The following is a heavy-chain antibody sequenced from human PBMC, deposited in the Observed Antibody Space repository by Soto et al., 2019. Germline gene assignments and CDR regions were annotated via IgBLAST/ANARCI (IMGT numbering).Heavy chain of an antibody. CDR2: IIPIFGKA. V-gene: IGHV1-69*06. CDR3: ARDVTLTTVVTVHYYGMDV. J-gene: IGHJ6*02. Sequence: QVQLVQSGAEVKKPGSSVKVSCKASGGTFSSYAISWVRQAPGQGLEWMGGIIPIFGKANYAQKFQGRVTITADRSTSTAYMELSRLRSEETAVYYCARDVTLTTVVTVHYYGMDVWGQGTTVTVSS. CDR1: GGTFSSYA. D-gene: IGHD4-17*01.